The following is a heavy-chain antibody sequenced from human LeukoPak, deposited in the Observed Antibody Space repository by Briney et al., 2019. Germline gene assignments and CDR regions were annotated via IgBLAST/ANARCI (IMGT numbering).Heavy chain of an antibody. CDR2: IQSDGSKT. D-gene: IGHD2-15*01. V-gene: IGHV3-30*02. Sequence: GGSLRLSCAASGFSFSNYGMHWVRQAPGKGLEWVALIQSDGSKTYSADSVKGRFTISRDNPRNTLYLQMNRLRPEDTAVYCXAXRYXKSATCRSDMDAWGQGTTVTVSS. CDR1: GFSFSNYG. CDR3: AXRYXKSATCRSDMDA. J-gene: IGHJ6*02.